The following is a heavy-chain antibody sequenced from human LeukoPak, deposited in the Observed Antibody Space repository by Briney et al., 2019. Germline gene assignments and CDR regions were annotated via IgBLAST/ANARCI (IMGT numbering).Heavy chain of an antibody. J-gene: IGHJ3*02. D-gene: IGHD3-22*01. Sequence: SVKVSCKASGGTFSSYAISWVRQAPGQGLEWMGGIIPIFGTANYAQKFQGRVTITADESTSTAYMELSSLRSEDTAVYYCARWNYYDSSGSYDAFDIWGQGTMVTVSS. CDR2: IIPIFGTA. CDR3: ARWNYYDSSGSYDAFDI. V-gene: IGHV1-69*01. CDR1: GGTFSSYA.